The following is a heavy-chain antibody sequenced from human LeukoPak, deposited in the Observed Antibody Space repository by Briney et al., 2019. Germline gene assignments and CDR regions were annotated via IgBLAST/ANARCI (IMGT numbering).Heavy chain of an antibody. J-gene: IGHJ4*02. Sequence: SVKVSCKASGGTFSSYAISWVRQAPGQGLEWMGRIIPILGIANYAQKFQGRVTITADKSTSTAYVELSSLRSEDTAVYYCAKDPAREQWLVLIRRSTFDYWGQGTLVTVSS. V-gene: IGHV1-69*04. CDR1: GGTFSSYA. CDR3: AKDPAREQWLVLIRRSTFDY. D-gene: IGHD6-19*01. CDR2: IIPILGIA.